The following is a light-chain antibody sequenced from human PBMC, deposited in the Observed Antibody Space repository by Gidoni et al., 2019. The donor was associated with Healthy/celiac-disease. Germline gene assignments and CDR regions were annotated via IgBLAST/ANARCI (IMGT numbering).Light chain of an antibody. V-gene: IGLV1-40*01. CDR2: GNS. Sequence: SVLTQPPSVSGAPGQRVTISCPGSSSNIGAGYDVHWYQQLPGTAPKLLIYGNSNRPSGVPDRFSGSKSGTSASLAITGLQAEDEADYYCQSYDSSLSGWVFGGGTKL. CDR3: QSYDSSLSGWV. CDR1: SSNIGAGYD. J-gene: IGLJ3*02.